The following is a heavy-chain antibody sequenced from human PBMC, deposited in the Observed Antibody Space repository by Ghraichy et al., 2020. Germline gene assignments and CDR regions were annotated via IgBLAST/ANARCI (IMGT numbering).Heavy chain of an antibody. J-gene: IGHJ5*02. CDR1: GGSISSYY. V-gene: IGHV4-59*01. CDR2: IYYSGST. D-gene: IGHD6-13*01. Sequence: SETLSLTCTVSGGSISSYYWSWIRQPPGKGLEWIGYIYYSGSTNYNPSLKSRVTISVDTSKNQFSLKLSSVTAADTAVYYCARENLAAAGTDWFDPWGQGTLVTVSS. CDR3: ARENLAAAGTDWFDP.